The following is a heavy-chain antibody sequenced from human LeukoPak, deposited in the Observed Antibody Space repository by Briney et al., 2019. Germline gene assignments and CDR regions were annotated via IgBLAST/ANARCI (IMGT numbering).Heavy chain of an antibody. Sequence: PGRSLRLSCAASGFTLSSHIMHWVRQAPGKGLEWVAVISSDGTNKFYADSLKGRFTISRNNCKDSLFQQMNRQRAEDTAVYYCVRDLPFYDSSVYYTAWGQGTLVTVSS. CDR3: VRDLPFYDSSVYYTA. CDR1: GFTLSSHI. CDR2: ISSDGTNK. V-gene: IGHV3-30*04. J-gene: IGHJ4*02. D-gene: IGHD3-22*01.